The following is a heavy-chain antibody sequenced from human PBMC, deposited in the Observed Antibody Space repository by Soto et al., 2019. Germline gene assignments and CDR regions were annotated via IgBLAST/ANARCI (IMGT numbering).Heavy chain of an antibody. CDR3: ARQRRGGYWFDP. Sequence: SETLSLTCAVSGVSVTNGDYYWTWMRQSPRKGLEWIGNIYYTETTNYNPSLNSRLSISIDTSRNQFSLQLTSVTAADTAIYYCARQRRGGYWFDPWGQGTLVTVSS. V-gene: IGHV4-30-4*01. CDR1: GVSVTNGDYY. CDR2: IYYTETT. J-gene: IGHJ5*02.